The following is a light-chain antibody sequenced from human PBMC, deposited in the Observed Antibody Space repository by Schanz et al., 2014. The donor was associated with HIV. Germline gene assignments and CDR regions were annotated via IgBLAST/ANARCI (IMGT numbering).Light chain of an antibody. Sequence: QAVVTQEPSLTVSPGETVTLTCGSSTGAVTNSHYPFWFQRKPGQAPRTLIYDTTDKHSWTPARFSGSLLGGKAALTLSGAQPEDEAEYYCLLSYTDAHVFGTGTKLTVL. CDR2: DTT. V-gene: IGLV7-46*01. CDR3: LLSYTDAHV. CDR1: TGAVTNSHY. J-gene: IGLJ1*01.